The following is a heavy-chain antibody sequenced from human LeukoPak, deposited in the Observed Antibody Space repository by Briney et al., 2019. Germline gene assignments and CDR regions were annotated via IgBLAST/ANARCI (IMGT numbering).Heavy chain of an antibody. CDR3: ARGRGTSSQRDWFDP. V-gene: IGHV4-34*01. CDR2: INHSGST. CDR1: GGSFSGYY. J-gene: IGHJ5*02. D-gene: IGHD2-2*01. Sequence: SETLSLTCAVYGGSFSGYYWSWIRQPPGKGLEWIGEINHSGSTNYNPSLKSRVTISVDTSKNQFSLKLSSVTAADTAVYYCARGRGTSSQRDWFDPWGQGTLVTVSS.